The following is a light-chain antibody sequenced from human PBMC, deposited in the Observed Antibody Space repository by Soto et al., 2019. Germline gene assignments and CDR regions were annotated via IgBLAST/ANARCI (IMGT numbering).Light chain of an antibody. V-gene: IGLV3-21*04. Sequence: SSELTQPPSVSVVPGKTARITCGGNNIGSKSVHWYQQKPGQAPVLVIYYDSDRPSGIPERFSGSNSGNTATLTISRVEAGDEADYYCQVWDSSSDHYVFGTGTKVTVL. CDR2: YDS. CDR3: QVWDSSSDHYV. CDR1: NIGSKS. J-gene: IGLJ1*01.